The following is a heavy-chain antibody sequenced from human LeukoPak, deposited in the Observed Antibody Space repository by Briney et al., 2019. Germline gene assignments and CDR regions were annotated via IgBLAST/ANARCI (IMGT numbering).Heavy chain of an antibody. CDR1: GYTLTKYG. D-gene: IGHD3-10*01. CDR2: ISAYNGNT. Sequence: AGVTVSYMRSGYTLTKYGIRRVGQAPGQGGELMVWISAYNGNTNYAQKLQGRVTMTTDTSTSTAYMELRSLRSDDTAVYYCASDHGAASGYWGQGTLVTVSS. CDR3: ASDHGAASGY. V-gene: IGHV1-18*01. J-gene: IGHJ4*02.